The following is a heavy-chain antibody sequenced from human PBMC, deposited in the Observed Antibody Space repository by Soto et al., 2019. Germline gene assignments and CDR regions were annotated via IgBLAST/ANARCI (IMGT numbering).Heavy chain of an antibody. J-gene: IGHJ6*02. CDR2: IYYSGST. CDR3: ARDPIYDSSGYYYGMDV. D-gene: IGHD3-22*01. CDR1: GGSISSYY. Sequence: SETLSLTCTVSGGSISSYYWSWIRQPPGKGLEWIGYIYYSGSTNYNPSLKSRVTISVDTSKNQFSLKLSSVTAADTAVYYCARDPIYDSSGYYYGMDVWGQGTTVTAP. V-gene: IGHV4-59*01.